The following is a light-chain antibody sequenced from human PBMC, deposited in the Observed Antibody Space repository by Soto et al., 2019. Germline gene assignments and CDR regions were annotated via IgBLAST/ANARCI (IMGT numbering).Light chain of an antibody. Sequence: EIVMTQSPATLSVSPGEGATLSCRASQGIGSTLAWYQQKPGQTPRLLISRAVTRAIGIPDRFSGSGSGTGFTLTISSLEPEDFALYYCQQYGTTPWTFGQGTKV. V-gene: IGKV3D-15*01. J-gene: IGKJ1*01. CDR2: RAV. CDR1: QGIGST. CDR3: QQYGTTPWT.